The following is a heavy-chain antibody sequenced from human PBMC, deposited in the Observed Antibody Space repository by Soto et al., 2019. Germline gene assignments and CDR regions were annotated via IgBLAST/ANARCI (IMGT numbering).Heavy chain of an antibody. V-gene: IGHV3-11*04. CDR2: ISSRSGTI. J-gene: IGHJ5*02. CDR3: AREYWYRFDP. D-gene: IGHD2-8*02. Sequence: GSLRLSCAASGFSFSDYYMTWIRQAPGQGLEWVSYISSRSGTIFYADSVKGRFTLSRDNSKNSMYLQMNSLRADDTAVYYCAREYWYRFDPWGQGTLVTVSS. CDR1: GFSFSDYY.